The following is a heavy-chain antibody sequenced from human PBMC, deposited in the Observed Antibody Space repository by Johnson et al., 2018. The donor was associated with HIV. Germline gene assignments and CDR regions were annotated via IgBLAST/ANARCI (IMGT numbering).Heavy chain of an antibody. CDR2: IYSGGNT. CDR3: AKAPPYGGNRGAFDI. J-gene: IGHJ3*02. CDR1: GFTFDDYA. D-gene: IGHD4-23*01. Sequence: VQLVESGGGLVQPGRSLRLSCAASGFTFDDYAMHWVRQAPGKGLEWVSVIYSGGNTYYADFVKGRFTISRDNAKNSLYLQMNSLRPEDTALYYCAKAPPYGGNRGAFDIWGQGTMVTVSS. V-gene: IGHV3-9*01.